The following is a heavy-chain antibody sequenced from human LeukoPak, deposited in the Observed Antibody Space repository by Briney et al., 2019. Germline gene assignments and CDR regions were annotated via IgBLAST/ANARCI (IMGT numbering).Heavy chain of an antibody. J-gene: IGHJ4*02. CDR2: IYYSGST. D-gene: IGHD1-14*01. CDR3: ARDTEGFDY. Sequence: SETLSLTCTVSGGSISSSSYYWGWIRQPPGKGLEWIGSIYYSGSTYYNPSLKSRVTISVDTSKNQFSLKLRSVTAADTAVYYCARDTEGFDYWGQGTLVTVSS. V-gene: IGHV4-39*07. CDR1: GGSISSSSYY.